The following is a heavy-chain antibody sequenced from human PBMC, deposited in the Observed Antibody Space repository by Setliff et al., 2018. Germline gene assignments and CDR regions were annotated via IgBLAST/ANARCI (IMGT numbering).Heavy chain of an antibody. Sequence: GGSLRLSCAASGFTFNSYAMSWVRQAPGKGLEWVSAISGSGGSTYYADSVKGRFTISRDNSKNTLYLQMNSLRAEDTAVYYCAEELGNIAAAGTVDYWGQGTLVTVSS. CDR3: AEELGNIAAAGTVDY. CDR2: ISGSGGST. J-gene: IGHJ4*02. V-gene: IGHV3-23*01. D-gene: IGHD6-13*01. CDR1: GFTFNSYA.